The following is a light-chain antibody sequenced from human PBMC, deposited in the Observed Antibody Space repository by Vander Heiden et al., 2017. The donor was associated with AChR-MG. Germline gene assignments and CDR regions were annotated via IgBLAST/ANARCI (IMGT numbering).Light chain of an antibody. CDR3: QQYNNWPPLT. V-gene: IGKV3-15*01. J-gene: IGKJ1*01. CDR1: QSVSSN. CDR2: GAS. Sequence: EIVMTQSPATLSVSPGERATLSCRVSQSVSSNLAWYQQKRGQAPRLLIYGASTRATGIPARFSGSGSGTEFTLTISSLQSEDFAVYYCQQYNNWPPLTFGQGTKVEIK.